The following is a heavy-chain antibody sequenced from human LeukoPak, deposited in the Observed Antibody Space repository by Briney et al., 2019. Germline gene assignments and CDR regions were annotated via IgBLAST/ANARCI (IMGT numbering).Heavy chain of an antibody. V-gene: IGHV3-30*02. D-gene: IGHD5-24*01. CDR1: GFTFSSFG. J-gene: IGHJ4*02. Sequence: PGGSLRLSCAASGFTFSSFGMHWVRQAPGKGLEWVTFIWYDGSNKYYADSVKGRFTISRDNSKNTLYLQMNSLRADDTAVYYCAKIKSDGPEVFDYWGQGTLVTVSS. CDR3: AKIKSDGPEVFDY. CDR2: IWYDGSNK.